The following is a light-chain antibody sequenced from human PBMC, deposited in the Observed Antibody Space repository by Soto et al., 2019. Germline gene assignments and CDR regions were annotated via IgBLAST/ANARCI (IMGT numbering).Light chain of an antibody. Sequence: DIQMTQSPSSLSASVGDRVTITCRAIQNINNYLNWYQQKPGKAPRLLVYAASTLQRGVPSRFSGSGSGTDFTLTISSLQPEDFATYYCQQSYTTVLTFGGGTEVEIK. V-gene: IGKV1-39*01. CDR3: QQSYTTVLT. J-gene: IGKJ4*01. CDR2: AAS. CDR1: QNINNY.